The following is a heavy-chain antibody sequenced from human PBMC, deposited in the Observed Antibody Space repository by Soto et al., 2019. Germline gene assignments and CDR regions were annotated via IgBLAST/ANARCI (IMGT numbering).Heavy chain of an antibody. CDR3: ARGRYGDY. CDR2: ISAHNGNT. J-gene: IGHJ4*02. V-gene: IGHV1-18*01. Sequence: QVHLVQSGAEVKKPGASVKVSCKGSGYAFTTYGIPWVRQAPGQGLEGMGWISAHNGNTNYAQKLQGRVTVTRDTSTSTAYMELRSLRSDDTAVYYCARGRYGDYWGQGALVTVSS. CDR1: GYAFTTYG. D-gene: IGHD1-1*01.